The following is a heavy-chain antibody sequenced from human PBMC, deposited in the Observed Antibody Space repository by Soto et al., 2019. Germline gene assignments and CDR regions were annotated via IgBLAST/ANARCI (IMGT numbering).Heavy chain of an antibody. V-gene: IGHV4-4*02. D-gene: IGHD3-3*01. CDR2: IYHSGNI. CDR1: GGSISINHW. J-gene: IGHJ5*02. CDR3: ATAETFNLEWSFNWFDP. Sequence: PSETLSLTCAVSGGSISINHWSTWVRQPPGKGLEWIGEIYHSGNINYNPSLKNRVTISVDKSRNHLSLELNSVTAADTAVYYCATAETFNLEWSFNWFDPWGQGILVTVTS.